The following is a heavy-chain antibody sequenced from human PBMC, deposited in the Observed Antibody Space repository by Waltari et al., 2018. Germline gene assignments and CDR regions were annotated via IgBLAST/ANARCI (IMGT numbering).Heavy chain of an antibody. Sequence: QVQLQQWGAGLLKPSETLSLTCAVYGGSFSGYYWSWIRQPPGKGLEWMGEINHSGSTNSSPALKSRVTLSVDASKIQFSLKLSFVTAADTAVYYCARGVASSGWYEMYYFDYWGQGTLVTVSS. D-gene: IGHD6-19*01. CDR2: INHSGST. J-gene: IGHJ4*02. CDR3: ARGVASSGWYEMYYFDY. CDR1: GGSFSGYY. V-gene: IGHV4-34*01.